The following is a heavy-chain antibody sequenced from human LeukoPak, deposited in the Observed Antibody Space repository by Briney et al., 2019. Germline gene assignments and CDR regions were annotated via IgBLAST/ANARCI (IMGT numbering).Heavy chain of an antibody. CDR3: ARLGPTGSSSGFVRYYFDY. Sequence: PSETLSLTCAVYGGSFSGYYWSWIRQPPGKGREWRGEINHSGTNYNPTLKRRVTISVDTAKNQISLKLSSVTAADTAVYYCARLGPTGSSSGFVRYYFDYWGQGTLVTVSS. D-gene: IGHD6-6*01. CDR1: GGSFSGYY. CDR2: INHSGT. V-gene: IGHV4-34*01. J-gene: IGHJ4*02.